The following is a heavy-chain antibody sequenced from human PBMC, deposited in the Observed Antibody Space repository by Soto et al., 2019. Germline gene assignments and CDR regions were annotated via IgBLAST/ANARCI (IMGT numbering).Heavy chain of an antibody. CDR2: IIPIFGTA. V-gene: IGHV1-69*12. Sequence: QVQLVQSGAEVKKPGSSVKVSCKASGGTFSSYAISWVRQAPGQGLEWMGGIIPIFGTANYAQKFQGRVTSREDDSTSPAYMELGSLRSEDTAVYYCASWGSGGLSAVVDYWGRGTLVTVSS. CDR3: ASWGSGGLSAVVDY. J-gene: IGHJ4*02. D-gene: IGHD2-15*01. CDR1: GGTFSSYA.